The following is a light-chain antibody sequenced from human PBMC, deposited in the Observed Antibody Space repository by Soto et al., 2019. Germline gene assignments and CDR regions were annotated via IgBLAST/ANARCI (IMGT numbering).Light chain of an antibody. CDR1: ISDICGYNF. J-gene: IGLJ2*01. Sequence: QSALTQPASVSGSPGQSITISCTGTISDICGYNFISWYQHHPGKAPKLVIYDVNNRPSGISYRFSGSKSGNTASLTISGLQAQDEADYYCASYTRTTTLVFGGGTKVTVL. V-gene: IGLV2-14*01. CDR3: ASYTRTTTLV. CDR2: DVN.